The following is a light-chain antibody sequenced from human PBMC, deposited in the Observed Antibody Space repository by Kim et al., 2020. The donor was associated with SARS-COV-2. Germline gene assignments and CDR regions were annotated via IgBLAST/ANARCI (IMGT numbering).Light chain of an antibody. J-gene: IGLJ3*02. CDR1: RALIPPNH. CDR2: AYT. Sequence: LSSPPRRALIPPNHVHSSQPRPLTPPPPVLYAYTHTPSAVPDRFSGSIDSSSNSASLTISGLKTEDEADYYCQSYDSSKQAWVFGGGTQLTVL. CDR3: QSYDSSKQAWV. V-gene: IGLV6-57*01.